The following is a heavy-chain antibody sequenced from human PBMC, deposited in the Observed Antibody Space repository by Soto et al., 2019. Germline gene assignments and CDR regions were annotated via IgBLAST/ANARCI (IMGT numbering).Heavy chain of an antibody. Sequence: SETLSLTCTVSGGSISSYYWSRIRQPPGKGLEWIGYIYYSGSTNYNPSLKSRVTTSVDTSKNQFSLKLSSVTAADTAVYYCARDHLASRVPSLWFGDPTYYYYGMDVWGQGTTVTVSS. CDR1: GGSISSYY. D-gene: IGHD3-10*01. CDR2: IYYSGST. V-gene: IGHV4-59*01. CDR3: ARDHLASRVPSLWFGDPTYYYYGMDV. J-gene: IGHJ6*02.